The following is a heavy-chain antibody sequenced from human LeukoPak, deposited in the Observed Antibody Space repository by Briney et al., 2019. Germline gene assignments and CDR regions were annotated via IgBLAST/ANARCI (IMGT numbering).Heavy chain of an antibody. CDR2: IYSGGST. V-gene: IGHV3-66*01. D-gene: IGHD2-2*03. CDR1: GFTVSSNY. Sequence: GGSLRLSCAASGFTVSSNYISWVRQAPGKGLEWVSVIYSGGSTYYADSVKGRFTISRDNSKNTLYLQMNSLRAEDTALYHCARKQIGFCSGTSCTLYYFDFWGQGTLVTVSS. CDR3: ARKQIGFCSGTSCTLYYFDF. J-gene: IGHJ4*02.